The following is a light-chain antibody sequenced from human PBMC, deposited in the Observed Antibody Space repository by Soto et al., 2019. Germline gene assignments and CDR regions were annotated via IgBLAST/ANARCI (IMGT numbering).Light chain of an antibody. CDR3: QQTLGTPPT. CDR1: QSISRY. Sequence: DNPMTQSPSSLSASVGDRVTITCRASQSISRYLNWYQQKPGKAPTLLIYGASSLQSGVPSRFSGTGSETDFTLTISSPQPQDFAVYYCQQTLGTPPTFGGGTKVEI. CDR2: GAS. V-gene: IGKV1-39*01. J-gene: IGKJ4*01.